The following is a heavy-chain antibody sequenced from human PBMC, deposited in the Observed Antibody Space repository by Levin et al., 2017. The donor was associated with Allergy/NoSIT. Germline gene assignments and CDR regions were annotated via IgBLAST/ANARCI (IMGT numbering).Heavy chain of an antibody. CDR2: IYHTGST. CDR1: GGSISSDGYS. D-gene: IGHD3-10*01. Sequence: SETLSLTCTVSGGSISSDGYSWSWIRQPPGKGLEWIGYIYHTGSTYYNPSLKSRVIISVDISKNQISLKLSSVTAADTAVYYCARDSRGSALPFDVWGQGTMVTVSS. CDR3: ARDSRGSALPFDV. J-gene: IGHJ3*01. V-gene: IGHV4-30-2*01.